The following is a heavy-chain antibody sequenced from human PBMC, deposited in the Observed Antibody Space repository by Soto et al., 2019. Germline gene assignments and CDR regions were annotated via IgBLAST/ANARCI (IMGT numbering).Heavy chain of an antibody. CDR1: GGSISSSDHY. V-gene: IGHV4-39*01. Sequence: SETLTLTCTVSGGSISSSDHYWGWKRQRTGKGLEWHGSIYYAVSTFHNPSRKRRATISVDTSRNQFSLRLSSVTASHTAVYYCARLVFHCLRGSCDDYNFYGLDVWGQGTTVTVSS. CDR2: IYYAVST. J-gene: IGHJ6*02. CDR3: ARLVFHCLRGSCDDYNFYGLDV. D-gene: IGHD2-15*01.